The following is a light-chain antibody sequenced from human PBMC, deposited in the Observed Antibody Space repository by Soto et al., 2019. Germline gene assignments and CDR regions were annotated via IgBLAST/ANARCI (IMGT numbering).Light chain of an antibody. V-gene: IGKV3-11*01. Sequence: EIVLTQSPGTLSLSPGERATLSCRASQSVSSSYLAWYQQKPGQAPRLLIYDASDRAAGIPARFSGSESRTDFTLTISSLEPDDFAVYYCQLRTTFGQGTRLEI. CDR3: QLRTT. J-gene: IGKJ5*01. CDR1: QSVSSSY. CDR2: DAS.